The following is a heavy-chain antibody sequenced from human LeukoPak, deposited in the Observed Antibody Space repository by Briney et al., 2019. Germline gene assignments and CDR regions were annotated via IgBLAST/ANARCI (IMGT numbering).Heavy chain of an antibody. Sequence: GGSPRLSCAASGFTFSDYYMTWIRQAPGKGLEWVSFISDSGSTLYYADSVRGRFTISRDNAKNSLYLQMNSLRAEDTAVYYCASCRNGAAYDAFDIWGQGTLVTVSS. J-gene: IGHJ3*02. D-gene: IGHD2-15*01. CDR2: ISDSGSTL. V-gene: IGHV3-11*01. CDR1: GFTFSDYY. CDR3: ASCRNGAAYDAFDI.